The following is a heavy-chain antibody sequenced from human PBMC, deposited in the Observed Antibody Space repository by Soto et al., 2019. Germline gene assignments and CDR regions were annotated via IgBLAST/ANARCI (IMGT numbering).Heavy chain of an antibody. D-gene: IGHD1-20*01. CDR1: GFTFSSYG. J-gene: IGHJ4*02. Sequence: PGGSLRLSCAASGFTFSSYGMHWVRQAPGKGLEWVAVISYDGSNKYYADSVKGRFTISRDNSKNTLYLQMNSLRAEDTAVYYCAKDGYKAYWGQGTLVTVSS. V-gene: IGHV3-30*18. CDR3: AKDGYKAY. CDR2: ISYDGSNK.